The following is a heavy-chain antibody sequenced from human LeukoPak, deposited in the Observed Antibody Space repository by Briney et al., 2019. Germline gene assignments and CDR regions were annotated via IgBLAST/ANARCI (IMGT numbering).Heavy chain of an antibody. Sequence: GASVKVSCKASGYTFTAYYMHWVRQAPGQGLEWMGWINPNSGGTNYAQKFQGRVTMTRDTSISTAYMELSRLRSDDTAVYYCAREHYDSSGPRLTFPRDWGQGTLVTVSS. J-gene: IGHJ4*02. CDR2: INPNSGGT. V-gene: IGHV1-2*02. CDR1: GYTFTAYY. CDR3: AREHYDSSGPRLTFPRD. D-gene: IGHD3-22*01.